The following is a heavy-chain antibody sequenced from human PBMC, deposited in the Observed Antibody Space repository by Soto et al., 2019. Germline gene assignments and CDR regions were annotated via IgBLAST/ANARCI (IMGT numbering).Heavy chain of an antibody. V-gene: IGHV1-24*01. D-gene: IGHD6-19*01. CDR1: GYTLTELS. CDR3: ATDNGYSSGWYKPDY. CDR2: FDPEDGET. Sequence: GASVKVSCKVSGYTLTELSMHWVRQAPGKGLEWMGGFDPEDGETIYAQKFQGRVTMTEDTSTDTAYMELSSLRSEDTAVYYCATDNGYSSGWYKPDYWGQGTLVTVSS. J-gene: IGHJ4*02.